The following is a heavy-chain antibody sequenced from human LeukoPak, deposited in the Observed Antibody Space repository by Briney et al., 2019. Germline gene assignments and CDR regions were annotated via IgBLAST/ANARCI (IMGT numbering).Heavy chain of an antibody. D-gene: IGHD6-13*01. CDR3: ARAYSSSWYWNWFDP. J-gene: IGHJ5*02. V-gene: IGHV4-38-2*02. CDR1: GYSISSGYY. CDR2: IYPTGST. Sequence: SETLSLTCTVSGYSISSGYYWCWIRQPPGKGLEWIGNIYPTGSTYYNPSLKSRVTISVDTSKNQFSLKVSSVSAADTAVYYCARAYSSSWYWNWFDPWGQGTLVTVSS.